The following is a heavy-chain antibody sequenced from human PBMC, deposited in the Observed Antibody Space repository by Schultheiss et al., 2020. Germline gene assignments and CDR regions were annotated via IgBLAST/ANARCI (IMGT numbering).Heavy chain of an antibody. CDR2: VYSGGST. CDR1: GGSISGYY. Sequence: SQPLSLTCTVSGGSISGYYFSWIRQPAGKGLEWIGRVYSGGSTYYNASLKSRVTMSVDTSKKQFSLKLNSVTAADTAVYYCARHGLGVAASGSGWFDPWGPGTLVTVSS. D-gene: IGHD3-10*01. J-gene: IGHJ5*02. CDR3: ARHGLGVAASGSGWFDP. V-gene: IGHV4-4*07.